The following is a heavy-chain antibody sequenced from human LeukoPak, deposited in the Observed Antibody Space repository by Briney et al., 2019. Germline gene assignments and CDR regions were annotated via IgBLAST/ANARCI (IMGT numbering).Heavy chain of an antibody. V-gene: IGHV3-21*01. CDR2: ISATSSYI. CDR3: AREDAYGSRRSYMGDH. Sequence: KPGGSLRLSCAASGFTFSSYSMNWVRQTPGKGLEWVSSISATSSYIYYADSARGRFTISRDNAKNSLYLQMNSLRAEDTAVYYCAREDAYGSRRSYMGDHWGQGTLVTVSS. J-gene: IGHJ4*02. CDR1: GFTFSSYS. D-gene: IGHD3-10*01.